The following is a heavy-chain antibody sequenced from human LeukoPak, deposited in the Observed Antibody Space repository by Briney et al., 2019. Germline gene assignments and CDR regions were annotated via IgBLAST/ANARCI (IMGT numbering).Heavy chain of an antibody. V-gene: IGHV3-23*01. CDR2: ISGSGGST. Sequence: GGSLRLSCAASGFTFRIYAMNWVRQAPGKGLEWVSAISGSGGSTYYADSVKGRFTISRDNSKNTLYLQMNSLRAEDTAVYYCAKDRIAAAGTPADYWGQGTLVTVSS. J-gene: IGHJ4*02. D-gene: IGHD6-13*01. CDR3: AKDRIAAAGTPADY. CDR1: GFTFRIYA.